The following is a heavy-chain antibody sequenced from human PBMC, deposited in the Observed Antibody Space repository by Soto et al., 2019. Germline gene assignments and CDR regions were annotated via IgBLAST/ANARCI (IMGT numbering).Heavy chain of an antibody. J-gene: IGHJ4*02. CDR3: AREPTIGHVDY. Sequence: EVQLVESGGGLVQPGGSLRVSCAAAGFSFSGYWMHWVRQAPGKGLEWVSRIKGDESLTSYAGSVKGRFTISRDNARNTLYLQMSGLRADDTAVYYCAREPTIGHVDYWGQGTLVTVSS. CDR2: IKGDESLT. D-gene: IGHD5-12*01. CDR1: GFSFSGYW. V-gene: IGHV3-74*01.